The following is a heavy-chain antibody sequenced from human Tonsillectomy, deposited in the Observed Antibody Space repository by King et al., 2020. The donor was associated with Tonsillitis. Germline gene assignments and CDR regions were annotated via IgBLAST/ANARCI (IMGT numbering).Heavy chain of an antibody. CDR3: ARGGHYYDFWSGYSNWFDP. Sequence: QLVQSGAEVKKPGASVKVSCKASGYTFTGYYMHWVRQAPGRGLEWVGWINTNSGGTNYAQKFQGRFTVTWDTSITTAYLELSRLRSDDTAVYYCARGGHYYDFWSGYSNWFDPWGQGTLVTVSS. J-gene: IGHJ5*02. CDR1: GYTFTGYY. V-gene: IGHV1-2*02. D-gene: IGHD3-3*01. CDR2: INTNSGGT.